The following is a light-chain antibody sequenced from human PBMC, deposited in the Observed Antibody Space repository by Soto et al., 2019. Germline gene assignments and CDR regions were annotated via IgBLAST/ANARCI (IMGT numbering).Light chain of an antibody. Sequence: EIVMTQSPATLSVSPGERATLSCRASQSVSSNLAWYQQKPGQAPRLLIYGASTRATGIPARFSGSGSGTEFTLTISSLQPEDFATYYCQQANSFLYTFGQGTKLEIK. CDR1: QSVSSN. V-gene: IGKV3-15*01. CDR2: GAS. J-gene: IGKJ2*01. CDR3: QQANSFLYT.